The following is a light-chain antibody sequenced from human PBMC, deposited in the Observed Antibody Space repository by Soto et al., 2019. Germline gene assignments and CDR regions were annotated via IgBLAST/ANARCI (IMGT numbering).Light chain of an antibody. CDR3: QQYESFFPLT. V-gene: IGKV1D-16*01. CDR2: SAS. J-gene: IGKJ4*01. CDR1: QGITSW. Sequence: DMQMTQSPSSLSAFVGDRVTITCRASQGITSWLAWYQQRPGKAPKLLIYSASSLQSGVPSRFSGSGFGTDFTLTISNLQPEDCATYHCQQYESFFPLTFGGGTKVDIK.